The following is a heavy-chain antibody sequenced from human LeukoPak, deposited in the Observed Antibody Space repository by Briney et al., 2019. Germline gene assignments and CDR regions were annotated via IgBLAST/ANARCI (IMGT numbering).Heavy chain of an antibody. V-gene: IGHV4-4*07. CDR2: IYPSGST. CDR1: GGSISGYY. J-gene: IGHJ4*02. CDR3: AASQWIQLWFTIDY. Sequence: PSETLSLTCTVSGGSISGYYWSWIRQPAGKGLEWIGRIYPSGSTNYNPSLTSRVTMSVDTSKNQFSLKLNSVTAADTAVYYCAASQWIQLWFTIDYWGQGTLVTVSS. D-gene: IGHD5-18*01.